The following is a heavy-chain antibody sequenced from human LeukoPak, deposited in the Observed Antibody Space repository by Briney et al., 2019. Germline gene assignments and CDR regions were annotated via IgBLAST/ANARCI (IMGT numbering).Heavy chain of an antibody. J-gene: IGHJ4*02. V-gene: IGHV4-34*01. CDR3: ARGTDAYKCGNS. D-gene: IGHD5-24*01. CDR2: IHYSGSV. CDR1: GGSFSGYY. Sequence: PSETLSLTCAVYGGSFSGYYWTWIRQPPGKGLEWIGEIHYSGSVTYNSSLKSRVTITADTSNNQFSLKVNSVTAADTAVYYCARGTDAYKCGNSWGQGTLVTVSS.